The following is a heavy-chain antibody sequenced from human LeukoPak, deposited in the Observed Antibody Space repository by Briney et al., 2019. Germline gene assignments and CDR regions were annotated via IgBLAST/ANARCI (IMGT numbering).Heavy chain of an antibody. Sequence: ASVKVSCKASGYTFTGYYMHWVRQAPGQGLEWMGWINPNSGGTNYAQKFQGRVTMTRDTSISTAYMELSRLRSDDTAVYYCARGGYRPRLPNLDHYYYMDVWGKGTTVTVSS. CDR2: INPNSGGT. CDR3: ARGGYRPRLPNLDHYYYMDV. V-gene: IGHV1-2*02. CDR1: GYTFTGYY. J-gene: IGHJ6*03. D-gene: IGHD5-18*01.